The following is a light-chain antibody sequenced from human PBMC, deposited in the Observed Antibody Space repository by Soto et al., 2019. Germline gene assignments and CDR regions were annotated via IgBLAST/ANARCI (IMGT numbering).Light chain of an antibody. CDR3: QQYGISPIT. J-gene: IGKJ5*01. Sequence: EIVLTQSPGTLSLSPGEGATISCRASQSVSNNYLAWYQQKPGQAPRLLIYGASSRATGIPDRFSGSGSGTDFTLTISRLEPEDFAVYSCQQYGISPITFGQGTRLEIK. CDR1: QSVSNNY. CDR2: GAS. V-gene: IGKV3-20*01.